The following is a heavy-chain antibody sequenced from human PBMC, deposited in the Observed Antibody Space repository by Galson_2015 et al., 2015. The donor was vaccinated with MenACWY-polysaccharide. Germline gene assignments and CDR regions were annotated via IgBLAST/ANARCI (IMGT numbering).Heavy chain of an antibody. D-gene: IGHD1-1*01. J-gene: IGHJ4*02. V-gene: IGHV3-74*01. CDR3: TKDFDWNAVH. CDR1: GFTFSRYW. CDR2: INGDGNST. Sequence: SLRLSCAASGFTFSRYWMHWIRHAPGKGLVWVSRINGDGNSTNCADPVKRRFTISRDNAKNTLYLQMNSLRAEDTAVYYCTKDFDWNAVHGGQGTLVPVSS.